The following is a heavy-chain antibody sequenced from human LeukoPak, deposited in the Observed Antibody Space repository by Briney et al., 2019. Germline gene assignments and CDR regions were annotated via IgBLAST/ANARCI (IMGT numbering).Heavy chain of an antibody. D-gene: IGHD3-3*01. CDR1: GGSIRSYY. Sequence: PSETLSLTCTVSGGSIRSYYWSWIRQPPGKGLEWIGYIYFSGSTSYNPSLKSRVTISVDRSKNQFSLKLSSVAAADTAVYYCARSYETNFDYWGQGTLVTVSS. CDR3: ARSYETNFDY. V-gene: IGHV4-59*01. CDR2: IYFSGST. J-gene: IGHJ4*02.